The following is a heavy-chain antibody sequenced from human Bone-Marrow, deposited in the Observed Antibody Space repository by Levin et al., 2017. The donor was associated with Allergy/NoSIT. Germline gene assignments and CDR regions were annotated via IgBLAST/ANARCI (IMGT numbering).Heavy chain of an antibody. CDR2: INSDGSST. D-gene: IGHD3-22*01. CDR3: ATPIESYYYDNSGYLGY. Sequence: GGSLRLSCAASGFTFSGYWMHWVRQAPGKGLVWVSRINSDGSSTSYADSVKGRFTISRDNAKNTLYLQMNSLRADDTAVYYCATPIESYYYDNSGYLGYWGQGTLVTVSS. CDR1: GFTFSGYW. V-gene: IGHV3-74*01. J-gene: IGHJ4*02.